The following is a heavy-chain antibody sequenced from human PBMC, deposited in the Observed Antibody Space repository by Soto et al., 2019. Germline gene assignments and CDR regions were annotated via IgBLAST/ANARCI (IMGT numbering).Heavy chain of an antibody. CDR1: GFSLSNARMG. D-gene: IGHD3-9*01. J-gene: IGHJ6*03. Sequence: SGPTLVNPTATLTLTCTVSGFSLSNARMGVSWIRQPPGKALEWLAHIFSNDEKSYSTSLKSRLTISKDISKSQVVLTMTNMDPVDTATYYCARIGRGFTISPVMDVWGKGTTVTVSS. V-gene: IGHV2-26*01. CDR3: ARIGRGFTISPVMDV. CDR2: IFSNDEK.